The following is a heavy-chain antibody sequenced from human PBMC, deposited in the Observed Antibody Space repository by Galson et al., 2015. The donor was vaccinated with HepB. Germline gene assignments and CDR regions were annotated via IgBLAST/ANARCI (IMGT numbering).Heavy chain of an antibody. Sequence: SVKVSCKASGGTFSSYAISWVRQVPGQGLEWMGGIIPIFGTANYAQKFQGRVTITADESTSTAYMELSSLRSEDTAVYYCARGPAYSSALDYWGQGTLVTVSS. V-gene: IGHV1-69*13. D-gene: IGHD6-25*01. J-gene: IGHJ4*02. CDR3: ARGPAYSSALDY. CDR2: IIPIFGTA. CDR1: GGTFSSYA.